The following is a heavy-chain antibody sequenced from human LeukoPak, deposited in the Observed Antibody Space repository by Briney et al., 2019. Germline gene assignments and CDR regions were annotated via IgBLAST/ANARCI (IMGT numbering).Heavy chain of an antibody. CDR3: ATYKYDYVWGNQHFDY. J-gene: IGHJ4*02. CDR2: INYRGST. V-gene: IGHV4-39*07. CDR1: GGSISSSSYY. Sequence: SETLSLTCTVSGGSISSSSYYQAWIRQPPGKGLEYIGSINYRGSTYYNPSLKSRVTLSVDTSKNQFSLKLNSVTAADTAVYYCATYKYDYVWGNQHFDYWGQGTLVAVSS. D-gene: IGHD3-16*01.